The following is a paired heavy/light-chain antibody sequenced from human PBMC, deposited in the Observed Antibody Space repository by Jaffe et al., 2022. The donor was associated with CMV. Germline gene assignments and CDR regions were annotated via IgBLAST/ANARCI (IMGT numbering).Light chain of an antibody. V-gene: IGKV1-16*02. CDR1: QGISNY. CDR3: HQYIGYPAT. J-gene: IGKJ4*01. Sequence: DIQMTQSPSSLSASVGDRVTITCRASQGISNYLAWFQQKPGKAPKSLIYAASNLQNGVPSKFSGSGSGTEFTLTISNLQPEDFATYYCHQYIGYPATFGGGTKVEIK. CDR2: AAS.
Heavy chain of an antibody. CDR1: GGSIYNNY. D-gene: IGHD3-9*01. CDR2: IISSGNS. CDR3: ARELYDTDYYLYIES. Sequence: QVQLQESGRGLVKPSETLSLTCTVSGGSIYNNYWTWIRQPAGKGLEWIGRIISSGNSNSNPSLRSRVSMSVDTSNNQFSLKLSSVTAADTAVYYCARELYDTDYYLYIESWGQGTLVTVSS. J-gene: IGHJ4*02. V-gene: IGHV4-4*07.